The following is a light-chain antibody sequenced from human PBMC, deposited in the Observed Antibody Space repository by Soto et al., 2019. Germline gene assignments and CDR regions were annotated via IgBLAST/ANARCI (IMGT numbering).Light chain of an antibody. Sequence: EIVLTKSPGTLSLSPGERATLSCRASQSIISSYLAWYQQTPGQPQRLLIYGASSRANGIPDRFSGTGSRTDFPLTITRLEPEDFAVYYCQQYGSSPPMTFGQGTKLDIK. J-gene: IGKJ1*01. CDR1: QSIISSY. CDR2: GAS. V-gene: IGKV3-20*01. CDR3: QQYGSSPPMT.